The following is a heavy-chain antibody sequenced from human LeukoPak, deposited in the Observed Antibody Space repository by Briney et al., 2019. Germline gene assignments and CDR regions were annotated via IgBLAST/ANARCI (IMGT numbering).Heavy chain of an antibody. CDR3: AKGPNSDFWSGYSHYMDV. Sequence: PGGSLRLSCAASGFAFTNYVLNWVRQAPGKGLEWVSGISGSGDSTYYAASVRGRFTISRDSSKNTLFLQMNSLRAEDTAAYYCAKGPNSDFWSGYSHYMDVWGKGTTVTVSS. CDR2: ISGSGDST. CDR1: GFAFTNYV. D-gene: IGHD3-3*01. J-gene: IGHJ6*03. V-gene: IGHV3-23*01.